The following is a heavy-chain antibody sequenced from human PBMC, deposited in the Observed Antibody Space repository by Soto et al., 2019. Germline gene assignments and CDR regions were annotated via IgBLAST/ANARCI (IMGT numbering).Heavy chain of an antibody. CDR2: IITIFGTA. CDR3: AREVVVAATLLGYYGMDV. V-gene: IGHV1-69*01. Sequence: QVQLVQSGAEVKKPGSSVKVSCKASGGTFSSYAISWVRQAPGQGLEWMGGIITIFGTANYAQKFQGRVTITADESTSTAYMELSSLRSEDTAVYYCAREVVVAATLLGYYGMDVWGQGTTVTVSS. J-gene: IGHJ6*02. D-gene: IGHD2-15*01. CDR1: GGTFSSYA.